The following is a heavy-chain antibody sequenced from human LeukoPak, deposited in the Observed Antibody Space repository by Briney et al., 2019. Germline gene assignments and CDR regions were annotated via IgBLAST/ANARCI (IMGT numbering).Heavy chain of an antibody. D-gene: IGHD1-20*01. Sequence: SETLSLTCTVSGGSINTYFWSWIRQPPGKELEWIGNIYYSGSTVYNPSFKSRVAISLDTSKNQFSLRLTSVTAADTAVFYCARGSNWNQGLFDYWGQGTLVTVSS. V-gene: IGHV4-59*01. CDR3: ARGSNWNQGLFDY. J-gene: IGHJ4*02. CDR1: GGSINTYF. CDR2: IYYSGST.